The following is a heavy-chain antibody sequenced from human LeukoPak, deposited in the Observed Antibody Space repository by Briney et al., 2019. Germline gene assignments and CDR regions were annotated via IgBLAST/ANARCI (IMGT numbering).Heavy chain of an antibody. V-gene: IGHV3-33*01. CDR2: IWYDGSNK. CDR3: ARDSGAGTDAFDI. J-gene: IGHJ3*02. D-gene: IGHD6-19*01. CDR1: GFTFSSYG. Sequence: GGSLRLSCAASGFTFSSYGMHWVRQAPGKGLEWVAVIWYDGSNKYYADSVKGRFTISRDNSKNTLYLQMNSLRAEDTAVYYCARDSGAGTDAFDIWGQGTMVTVSS.